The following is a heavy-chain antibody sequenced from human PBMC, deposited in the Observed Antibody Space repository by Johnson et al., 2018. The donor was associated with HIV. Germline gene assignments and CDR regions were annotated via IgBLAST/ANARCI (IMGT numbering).Heavy chain of an antibody. CDR2: LRYDGDIT. CDR1: GFTVSSYY. V-gene: IGHV3-30*02. Sequence: QVQLVESGGGSVQPGGSMRLSSSASGFTVSSYYRSWVRQAHGKGLEWVAFLRYDGDITSYIDSVKGRFTIYRDNSTNTLYLQMNSLRTEDKAMYYCAKGQSSGYPKDAFDIWGRGTIVIVSS. CDR3: AKGQSSGYPKDAFDI. J-gene: IGHJ3*02. D-gene: IGHD3-22*01.